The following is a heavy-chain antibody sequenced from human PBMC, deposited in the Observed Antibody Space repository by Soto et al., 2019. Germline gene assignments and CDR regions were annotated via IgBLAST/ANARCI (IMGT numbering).Heavy chain of an antibody. J-gene: IGHJ6*02. CDR2: ISAYNGNT. D-gene: IGHD6-13*01. CDR1: GYTFTSYG. CDR3: TRDRYSSSWYYYYYVMDV. V-gene: IGHV1-18*01. Sequence: QVQLVQSGAEVKKPGASVKVSCKASGYTFTSYGISWVRQAPGQGLEWMGWISAYNGNTNYAQKLQGRVTMTTDTSTNKADMELRSLRSDDTAVYYCTRDRYSSSWYYYYYVMDVWGQGNTVTASS.